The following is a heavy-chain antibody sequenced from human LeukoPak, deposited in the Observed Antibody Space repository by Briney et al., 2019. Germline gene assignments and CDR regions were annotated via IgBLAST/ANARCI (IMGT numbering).Heavy chain of an antibody. CDR1: GGSISSYY. V-gene: IGHV4-59*01. J-gene: IGHJ4*02. CDR3: ARGAAVAGILYFDY. CDR2: IYYSGST. Sequence: SETLSLTCTVSGGSISSYYWSWIRQPPGKGLGWIGYIYYSGSTNYNPSLKSRVTISVDTSKNQFSLKLSSVTAADTAVYYCARGAAVAGILYFDYWGQGTLVTVSS. D-gene: IGHD6-19*01.